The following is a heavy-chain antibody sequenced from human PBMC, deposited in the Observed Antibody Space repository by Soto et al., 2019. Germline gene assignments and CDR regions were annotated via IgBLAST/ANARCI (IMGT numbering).Heavy chain of an antibody. D-gene: IGHD2-15*01. Sequence: SVKVSWKASGGTFSSYAISWVRQAPGQGLEWMGGIIPIFGTANYAQKFQGRVTITADESTSTAYMELSSLRSEDTAVYYCARKLPPNAPDYYYYGMDVWGQGTTVTVSS. CDR2: IIPIFGTA. V-gene: IGHV1-69*13. J-gene: IGHJ6*02. CDR1: GGTFSSYA. CDR3: ARKLPPNAPDYYYYGMDV.